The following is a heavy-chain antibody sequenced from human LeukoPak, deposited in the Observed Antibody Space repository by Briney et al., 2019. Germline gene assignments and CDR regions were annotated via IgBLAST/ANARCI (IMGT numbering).Heavy chain of an antibody. CDR1: GGSISSGGYS. V-gene: IGHV4-30-2*03. CDR3: ARHERPGIAAAGRGRAEYFQH. Sequence: SQTLSLTCAVSGGSISSGGYSWSWIRQPPGKGLEWIGYIYHSGSTYYNPSLKSRVTISVDTSKNQFSLKLSSVTAADTAVYYCARHERPGIAAAGRGRAEYFQHWGQGTLVTVSS. D-gene: IGHD6-13*01. J-gene: IGHJ1*01. CDR2: IYHSGST.